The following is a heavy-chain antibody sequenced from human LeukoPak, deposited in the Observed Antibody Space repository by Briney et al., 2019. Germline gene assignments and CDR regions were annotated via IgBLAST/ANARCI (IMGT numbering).Heavy chain of an antibody. J-gene: IGHJ4*02. CDR3: ARDGRFSSGWQNAGY. D-gene: IGHD6-19*01. V-gene: IGHV1-2*02. Sequence: ASVKVSYKASGYTFTGYYMHWVRQAPGQGLEWMGWINPNSGGTNYAQKFQGRVTMTRDTSISTAYMELSRLRSDDTAVYYCARDGRFSSGWQNAGYWGQGTLVTVSS. CDR1: GYTFTGYY. CDR2: INPNSGGT.